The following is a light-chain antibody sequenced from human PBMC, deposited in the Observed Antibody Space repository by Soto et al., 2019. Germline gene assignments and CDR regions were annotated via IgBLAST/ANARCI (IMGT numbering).Light chain of an antibody. CDR1: QSISSN. CDR3: QQYKSRPST. J-gene: IGKJ1*01. V-gene: IGKV3-15*01. CDR2: GAS. Sequence: EIVMTQSPATLSVSPGARAPLSCRASQSISSNLAWYQQKPGKAPRLLIYGASTRDTGIPARFSGRGSGTEFTLTISSLQPEDFAMYYCQQYKSRPSTFGQGTKVDI.